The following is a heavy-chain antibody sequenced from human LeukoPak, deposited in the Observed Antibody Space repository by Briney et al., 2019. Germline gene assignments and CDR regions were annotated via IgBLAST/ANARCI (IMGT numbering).Heavy chain of an antibody. CDR2: ISAYNGNT. D-gene: IGHD1-20*01. CDR3: ARALPYDWNALPYPYYYYYYMDV. V-gene: IGHV1-18*01. J-gene: IGHJ6*03. Sequence: GASVKVSCKASGYTFTSYGISWVRQAPGQGLEWMGWISAYNGNTNYAQKLQGRVTMTTDTSTSTAYMELRSLRSDDTAVYYCARALPYDWNALPYPYYYYYYMDVWGKGTTVTISS. CDR1: GYTFTSYG.